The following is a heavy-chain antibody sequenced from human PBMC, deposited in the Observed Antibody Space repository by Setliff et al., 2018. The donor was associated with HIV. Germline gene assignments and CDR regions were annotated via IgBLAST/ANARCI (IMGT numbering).Heavy chain of an antibody. J-gene: IGHJ4*02. CDR1: GGSISRYF. D-gene: IGHD6-19*01. Sequence: SETLSLTCTVSGGSISRYFWSWIRQSPGKGLEWIGYIKYSGNTNYNPSLGSRVTISVDTSKNQVSLKLNSMTAADTAVYFCVRGPQWLVQKGRVYYFDYWGQGALVTVSS. CDR2: IKYSGNT. CDR3: VRGPQWLVQKGRVYYFDY. V-gene: IGHV4-59*08.